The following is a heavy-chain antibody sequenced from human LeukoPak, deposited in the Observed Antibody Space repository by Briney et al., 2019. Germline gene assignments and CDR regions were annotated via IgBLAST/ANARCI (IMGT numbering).Heavy chain of an antibody. CDR3: ARNPGIAAAGTMLSDY. J-gene: IGHJ4*02. Sequence: SETLSLTCTVSGGSISSYYWSWIRQPAGKGLEWIGRIYTSGSTNYNPSLKSRVTMSVDTSKNQFSLKLSSVTAADTAVYYCARNPGIAAAGTMLSDYWGQGTLVTVSS. V-gene: IGHV4-4*07. CDR1: GGSISSYY. D-gene: IGHD6-13*01. CDR2: IYTSGST.